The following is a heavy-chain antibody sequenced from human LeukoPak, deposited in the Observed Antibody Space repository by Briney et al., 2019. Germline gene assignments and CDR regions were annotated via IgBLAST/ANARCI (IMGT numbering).Heavy chain of an antibody. CDR2: IRSKTDGGTT. Sequence: GGSLRLSCAASGFTFSNAWMSWVRQAPGKGLEWVGRIRSKTDGGTTDYAAPVKGRFTISRDDSKNTLYLQMNSLKTEDTAVYYCTTGIGIAARGADAFDIWGQGTMVTVSS. V-gene: IGHV3-15*01. J-gene: IGHJ3*02. CDR1: GFTFSNAW. CDR3: TTGIGIAARGADAFDI. D-gene: IGHD6-6*01.